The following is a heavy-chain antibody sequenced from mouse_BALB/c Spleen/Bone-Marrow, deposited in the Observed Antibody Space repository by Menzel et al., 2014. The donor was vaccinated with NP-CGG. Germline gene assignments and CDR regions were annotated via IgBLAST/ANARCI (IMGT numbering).Heavy chain of an antibody. V-gene: IGHV14-3*02. Sequence: EVQGVESGAELVKPGASVKLSCTASGFNIKDTYIHWVKRRPEQGLEWIGRIDPANDNTKYDPKFQGKATITADTSSSTAYLQLSSLTSEDAAVYYCASYVYGYYFDYWGQGTTLTVSS. CDR2: IDPANDNT. CDR3: ASYVYGYYFDY. CDR1: GFNIKDTY. J-gene: IGHJ2*01. D-gene: IGHD2-2*01.